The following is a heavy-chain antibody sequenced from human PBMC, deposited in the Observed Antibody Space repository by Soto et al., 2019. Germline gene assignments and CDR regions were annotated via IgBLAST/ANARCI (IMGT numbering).Heavy chain of an antibody. CDR3: ARDGYNSYYFDF. V-gene: IGHV4-59*01. Sequence: SETLSLTCTVSGGSISSYYWSWIRQPPGKGLEWIGYFYYSGSTNYSPSLKSRVTISVDTSKNQFSLKLSSVTAADTAVYYCARDGYNSYYFDFWGQGTLVTSPQ. CDR2: FYYSGST. CDR1: GGSISSYY. J-gene: IGHJ4*02. D-gene: IGHD5-12*01.